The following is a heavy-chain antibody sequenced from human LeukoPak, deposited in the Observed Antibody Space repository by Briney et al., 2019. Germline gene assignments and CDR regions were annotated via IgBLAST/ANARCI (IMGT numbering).Heavy chain of an antibody. Sequence: ASVKVSCKASGYTFTSYGISWVRQAPGQGLEWMGWISAYNGNTNYAQKLQGRVTMTTDTSTSTAYMELRSLRSDDTAVYYCAKGPKQLLVRRSVWSYMDVWGKGTTVTIS. CDR3: AKGPKQLLVRRSVWSYMDV. CDR2: ISAYNGNT. V-gene: IGHV1-18*01. D-gene: IGHD5/OR15-5a*01. CDR1: GYTFTSYG. J-gene: IGHJ6*03.